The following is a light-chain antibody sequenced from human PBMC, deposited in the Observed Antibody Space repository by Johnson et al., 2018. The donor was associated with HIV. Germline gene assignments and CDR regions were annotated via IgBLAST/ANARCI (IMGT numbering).Light chain of an antibody. J-gene: IGLJ1*01. CDR3: ATWDCSLGAQYV. CDR2: ENN. V-gene: IGLV1-51*02. Sequence: QPVLTQPPSVSAAPGQKVTISCSGSSSNIGNNYVSWYQQLPGTAPKLLIYENNKRPSGIPDRFSGSKSGTSATLGITGLQTGDEADYCCATWDCSLGAQYVFGSGTKVTVL. CDR1: SSNIGNNY.